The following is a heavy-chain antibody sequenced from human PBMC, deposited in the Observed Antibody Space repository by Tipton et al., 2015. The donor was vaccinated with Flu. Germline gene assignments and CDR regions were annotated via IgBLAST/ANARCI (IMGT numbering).Heavy chain of an antibody. J-gene: IGHJ6*02. CDR3: ARDQGFGGGLTYDYYALDV. CDR2: IYYSGST. V-gene: IGHV4-31*11. CDR1: GFSISSGYY. Sequence: TLSLTCAVSGFSISSGYYWGWIRQPPGKGLEWIGSIYYSGSTYYNPSLESRLTISVDSSKNQFSLTLYSVTAADTAFYYCARDQGFGGGLTYDYYALDVWGQGTTVTVSS. D-gene: IGHD3-10*01.